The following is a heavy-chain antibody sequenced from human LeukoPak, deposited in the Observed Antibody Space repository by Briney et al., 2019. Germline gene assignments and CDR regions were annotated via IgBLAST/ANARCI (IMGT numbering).Heavy chain of an antibody. CDR1: GGSISSYH. D-gene: IGHD3-16*01. CDR2: IYTSGGT. Sequence: SETLSLTCTVSGGSISSYHWSWIRQPAGKGLEWIGHIYTSGGTNYNPSLKSRVTMSVDTSKNQFSLKLSSVTAADTAVYYCARVGDYALKDWGQGTLVTVSS. J-gene: IGHJ4*02. CDR3: ARVGDYALKD. V-gene: IGHV4-4*07.